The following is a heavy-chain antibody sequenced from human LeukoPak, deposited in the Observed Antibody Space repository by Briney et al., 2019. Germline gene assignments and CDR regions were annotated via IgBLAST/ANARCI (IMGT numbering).Heavy chain of an antibody. CDR1: GGSISSYY. V-gene: IGHV4-4*08. J-gene: IGHJ4*02. Sequence: SETLSLTCTVSGGSISSYYWSWIRQPPGKGLEWVGYIYYSGSTYYNPSLKSRVTISVDTSKNQLSLKLSSVTAADTAVYYCARDSANGHSWFFDSWGQGTLVTVSS. D-gene: IGHD5-24*01. CDR3: ARDSANGHSWFFDS. CDR2: IYYSGST.